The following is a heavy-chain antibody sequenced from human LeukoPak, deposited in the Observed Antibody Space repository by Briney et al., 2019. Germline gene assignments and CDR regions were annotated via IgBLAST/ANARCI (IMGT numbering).Heavy chain of an antibody. J-gene: IGHJ6*03. V-gene: IGHV3-23*01. Sequence: PGGSLRLSCAASGFTFSSYGMSWVRQAPGKGLEWVSAISGSGGSTYYADSVKGRFTISRVNSKNTLYLQMNSLRAEDTAVYYCARVGDFWSGYSIYYYYYMDVWGKGTTVTVSS. D-gene: IGHD3-3*01. CDR1: GFTFSSYG. CDR2: ISGSGGST. CDR3: ARVGDFWSGYSIYYYYYMDV.